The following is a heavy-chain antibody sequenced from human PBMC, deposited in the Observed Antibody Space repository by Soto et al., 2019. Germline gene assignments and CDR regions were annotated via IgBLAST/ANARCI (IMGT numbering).Heavy chain of an antibody. CDR1: GGSISSGGYS. CDR3: ARVLGAYGDYAYFDY. D-gene: IGHD4-17*01. J-gene: IGHJ4*02. CDR2: IYHSRST. Sequence: SETLSLTCAVSGGSISSGGYSWSWIRQPPGKGLEWIGYIYHSRSTYYNPSLKSRVTISVDRSKNQFSLKLSSVTAADTAVYYCARVLGAYGDYAYFDYWGQGTLVTVSS. V-gene: IGHV4-30-2*01.